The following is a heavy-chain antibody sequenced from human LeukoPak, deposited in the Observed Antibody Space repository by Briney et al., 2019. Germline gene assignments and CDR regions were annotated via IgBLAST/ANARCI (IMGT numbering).Heavy chain of an antibody. J-gene: IGHJ6*03. CDR2: ISGSGGST. Sequence: PGGSLRLSCAASGFTFSSYAMSWVRQAPGKGLEWVSAISGSGGSTYYADSVKGRFTISRGNSKNTLYLQMNSLRAEDTAVYYCAIPPGVATITNYYYYMDVWGKGTTVTISS. D-gene: IGHD5-12*01. V-gene: IGHV3-23*01. CDR1: GFTFSSYA. CDR3: AIPPGVATITNYYYYMDV.